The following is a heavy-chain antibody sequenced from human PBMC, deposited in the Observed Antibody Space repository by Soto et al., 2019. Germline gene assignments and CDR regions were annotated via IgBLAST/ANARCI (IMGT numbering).Heavy chain of an antibody. CDR3: AKDRQFRSYYESAGHYND. V-gene: IGHV3-23*01. CDR1: GFTFRNQD. CDR2: ISGRGGVT. J-gene: IGHJ4*02. Sequence: EVQLLESGGGLVQPGGSLRLTCVGSGFTFRNQDMRWVRQAPGKGLEWVSGISGRGGVTYYADYVKGRFTISRDNSKNTLYLKMNNLRANDTAVYYCAKDRQFRSYYESAGHYNDWGQGTLVTVSS. D-gene: IGHD3-22*01.